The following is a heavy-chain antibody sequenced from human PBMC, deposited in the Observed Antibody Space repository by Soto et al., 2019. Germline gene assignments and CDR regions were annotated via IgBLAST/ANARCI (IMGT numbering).Heavy chain of an antibody. CDR1: GFTFSSYW. D-gene: IGHD3-3*01. V-gene: IGHV3-7*01. Sequence: GGSLRLSCAASGFTFSSYWMSWVRQAPGKGLEWVANIKQDGSEKYYVDSVKGRFTISRDNAKNSLYLQMNSLRAEDTAVYYCAKDVLRFLEWLAFYGMDVWGQGTTVTVSS. CDR3: AKDVLRFLEWLAFYGMDV. J-gene: IGHJ6*02. CDR2: IKQDGSEK.